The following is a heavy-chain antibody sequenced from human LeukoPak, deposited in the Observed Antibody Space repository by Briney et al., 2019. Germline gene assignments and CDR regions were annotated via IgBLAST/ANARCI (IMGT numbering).Heavy chain of an antibody. CDR2: IYYSGST. CDR1: GGSISSSTYH. V-gene: IGHV4-39*01. Sequence: SETLSLTCTVSGGSISSSTYHWGSIRQPPGKGLEWIGSIYYSGSTYYNPSLKSRVTISVDTSKNQFSLKLSSVTAPDTAVYYCATVSMVRGVESDYSGQGTLVTVSS. J-gene: IGHJ4*02. CDR3: ATVSMVRGVESDY. D-gene: IGHD3-10*01.